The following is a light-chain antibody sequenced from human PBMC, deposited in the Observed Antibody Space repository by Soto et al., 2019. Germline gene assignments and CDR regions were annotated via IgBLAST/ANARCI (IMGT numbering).Light chain of an antibody. CDR2: AAS. V-gene: IGKV1-27*01. CDR1: QSISNW. Sequence: DIQMTQSTSSLSASVGDRVTISCRASQSISNWLAWYQQKPGKVPKLLIYAASTLQSGVPSRFSGRGSGTDFTLTISSLQPEDVATYYCQKYNSAPWTFGQGTKV. CDR3: QKYNSAPWT. J-gene: IGKJ1*01.